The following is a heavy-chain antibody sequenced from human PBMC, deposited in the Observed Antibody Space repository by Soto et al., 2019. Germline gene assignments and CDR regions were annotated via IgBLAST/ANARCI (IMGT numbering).Heavy chain of an antibody. V-gene: IGHV4-34*01. Sequence: PSETLSLTCAVCGGSFSGYYWSWIRQPPGKGLEWIGEINHSGSTNYNPSLKSRVTISVDTSKNQFSLKLSSVTAADTAVYYCARVNFWSGFYYYYGMDVWGQGTTVTVS. CDR3: ARVNFWSGFYYYYGMDV. J-gene: IGHJ6*02. CDR1: GGSFSGYY. D-gene: IGHD3-3*01. CDR2: INHSGST.